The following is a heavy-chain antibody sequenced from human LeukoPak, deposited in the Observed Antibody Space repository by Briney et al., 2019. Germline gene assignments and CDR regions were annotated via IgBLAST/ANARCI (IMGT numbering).Heavy chain of an antibody. CDR1: GFTLSDYY. CDR2: TRKKAKGYTT. J-gene: IGHJ4*02. D-gene: IGHD3-22*01. V-gene: IGHV3-72*01. CDR3: ARAQSDSSGYYYVGDY. Sequence: GGSLRLSCAASGFTLSDYYMDWVRQAPGQGLEWVARTRKKAKGYTTEYAASVKGRFTISRDDSKNSVDLRMNSLITEDTAVYYCARAQSDSSGYYYVGDYWGRGTLVTVSS.